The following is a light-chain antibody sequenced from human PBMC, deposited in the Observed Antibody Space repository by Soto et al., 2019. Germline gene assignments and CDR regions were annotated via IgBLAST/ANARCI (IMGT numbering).Light chain of an antibody. CDR3: CSYVGFGTFVV. CDR1: SSDVGSYYL. Sequence: QSALTQPASVSGSPGQSITISCTGTSSDVGSYYLVSWYQQHPGKAPKLLIYEVNKRPSGVSSRFSGSKSGNTASLTISGLQAEDEADYYCCSYVGFGTFVVFGGGTKLTVL. CDR2: EVN. V-gene: IGLV2-23*02. J-gene: IGLJ2*01.